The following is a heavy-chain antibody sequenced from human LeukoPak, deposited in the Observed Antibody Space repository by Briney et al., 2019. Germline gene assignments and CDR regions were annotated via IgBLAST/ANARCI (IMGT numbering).Heavy chain of an antibody. CDR2: INAGNGNT. CDR3: ARRIAARYYYMDV. CDR1: GYTFTSYA. V-gene: IGHV1-3*01. J-gene: IGHJ6*03. D-gene: IGHD6-6*01. Sequence: ASVKVSCKASGYTFTSYAMHWVRQAPRQRLEWMGWINAGNGNTKYSQKFQGRVTITRDTSASTAYMELRSLRSDDTAVYYCARRIAARYYYMDVWGKGTTVTVSS.